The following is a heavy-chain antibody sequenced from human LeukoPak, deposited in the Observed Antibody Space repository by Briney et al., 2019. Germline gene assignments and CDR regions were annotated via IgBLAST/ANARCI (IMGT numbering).Heavy chain of an antibody. CDR3: ARGPYDYVWGRNFDY. D-gene: IGHD3-16*01. V-gene: IGHV4-59*12. CDR1: GGSISSYY. J-gene: IGHJ4*02. Sequence: SETLSLTCTVSGGSISSYYWSWIRQPPGKGLEWIGYIYYSGSTNYNPSLKSRVTISVDTSKNQFSLKLSSVTAADTAVYYCARGPYDYVWGRNFDYWGQGTLVTVSS. CDR2: IYYSGST.